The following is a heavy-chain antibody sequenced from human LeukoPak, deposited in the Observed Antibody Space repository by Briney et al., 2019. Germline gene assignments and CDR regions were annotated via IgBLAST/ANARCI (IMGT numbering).Heavy chain of an antibody. D-gene: IGHD3-10*01. CDR3: AREGFASGSGSPNYFDY. J-gene: IGHJ4*02. V-gene: IGHV4-59*12. Sequence: SETLSLTCNLSGASISSYYWSWVRHPPGKGLGWIGYIYYGGSTNYNPSLKSRVTISVDTSKNQFSLRLSSVTAADTAVYYCAREGFASGSGSPNYFDYWGQGTLVTVSS. CDR1: GASISSYY. CDR2: IYYGGST.